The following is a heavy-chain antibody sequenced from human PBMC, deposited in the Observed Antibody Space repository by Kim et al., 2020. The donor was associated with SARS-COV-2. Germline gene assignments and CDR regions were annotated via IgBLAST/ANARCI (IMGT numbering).Heavy chain of an antibody. J-gene: IGHJ4*01. D-gene: IGHD5-18*01. CDR1: GFSFGDYV. CDR3: TRQYSVGYSTRQGVYYFDH. V-gene: IGHV3-49*04. Sequence: GGSLRLSCSASGFSFGDYVMSWVRQAPGKGLEWVGFIRSKAYGGTTEYAASVTGRFTISRDDSKSFAYLQMNSLKTEDTAVYYCTRQYSVGYSTRQGVYYFDHWGQGTLVTVSS. CDR2: IRSKAYGGTT.